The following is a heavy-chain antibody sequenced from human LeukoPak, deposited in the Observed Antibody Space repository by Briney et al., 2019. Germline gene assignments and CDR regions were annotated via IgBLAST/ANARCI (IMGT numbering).Heavy chain of an antibody. CDR2: ISAYNGNT. CDR3: AREGYCSGGTCYSTMNWFDP. D-gene: IGHD2-15*01. V-gene: IGHV1-18*01. J-gene: IGHJ5*02. CDR1: GYRFTSYG. Sequence: ASVKVSCKASGYRFTSYGITWVRQAPGQGLEWMGWISAYNGNTNYAQKLQGRVTLTTDTSTSTAYMELRSLRSDETAVYYCAREGYCSGGTCYSTMNWFDPWGQGTLVTVSS.